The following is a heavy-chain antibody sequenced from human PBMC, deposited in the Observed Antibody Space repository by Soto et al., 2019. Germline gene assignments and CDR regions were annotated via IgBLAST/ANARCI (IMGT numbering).Heavy chain of an antibody. Sequence: SETLSLTRAVSGGLLSRSGHSWSRLRQPPGKGLEWIGYIYYSGSTYYNPSLKSRVTISVDTSKNQLSLKLSSVTAADTAVYYCAGAQRASYCGMDVWGQGTTVTVSS. CDR1: GGLLSRSGHS. CDR3: AGAQRASYCGMDV. V-gene: IGHV4-30-2*05. J-gene: IGHJ6*02. CDR2: IYYSGST.